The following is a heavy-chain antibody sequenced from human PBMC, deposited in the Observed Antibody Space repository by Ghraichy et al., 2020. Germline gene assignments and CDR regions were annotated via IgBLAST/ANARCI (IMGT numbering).Heavy chain of an antibody. Sequence: GGSLRLSCAASGFTFDDYAMHWVRQAPGKGLEWVSGISWNSGSIGYADSVKGRFTISRDNAKNSLYLQMNSLRAEDTALYYCANIRYWGQGTLVTVSS. V-gene: IGHV3-9*01. CDR1: GFTFDDYA. D-gene: IGHD1-14*01. CDR3: ANIRY. J-gene: IGHJ4*02. CDR2: ISWNSGSI.